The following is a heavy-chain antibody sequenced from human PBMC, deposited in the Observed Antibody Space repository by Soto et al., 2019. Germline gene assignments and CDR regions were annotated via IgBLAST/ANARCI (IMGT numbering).Heavy chain of an antibody. CDR2: IWYDGSNK. D-gene: IGHD3-3*01. Sequence: GGSLRLSCAASGFTFSSYGMHWVRQAPGKGLEWVAVIWYDGSNKYYADSVKGRLTISRDNSKNTLYLQMNSLRAEDTAVYYCATDVLRFLEWLNPGDYYYDGMDVWGQGTTVPGSS. V-gene: IGHV3-33*01. J-gene: IGHJ6*02. CDR1: GFTFSSYG. CDR3: ATDVLRFLEWLNPGDYYYDGMDV.